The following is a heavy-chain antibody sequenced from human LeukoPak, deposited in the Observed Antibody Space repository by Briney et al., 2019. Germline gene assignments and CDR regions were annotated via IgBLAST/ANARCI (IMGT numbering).Heavy chain of an antibody. Sequence: ASVKVSCKASGYTFTSYDINWVRQAPGQGLEWMGWMNPNSGNTGYAQKFQGRVTMTRNTSISTAYMELSSLRSEDTAVYYCARASSGYYYFDYWGQGTLVTVSS. CDR2: MNPNSGNT. V-gene: IGHV1-8*01. CDR1: GYTFTSYD. D-gene: IGHD3-22*01. J-gene: IGHJ4*02. CDR3: ARASSGYYYFDY.